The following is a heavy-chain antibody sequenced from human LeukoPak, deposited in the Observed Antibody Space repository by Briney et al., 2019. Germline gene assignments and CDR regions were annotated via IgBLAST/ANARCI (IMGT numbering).Heavy chain of an antibody. CDR2: ISSNGGST. J-gene: IGHJ4*02. Sequence: XSLRLSCSASGFTFSSYAMHWVRQAPGKGLEYVSAISSNGGSTYYADSVKGRFTISRDNSKNTLYLQMSSLRAEDTAVYYCVKSTEVNYGSGTFDYWGQGTLVTVSS. D-gene: IGHD3-10*01. CDR3: VKSTEVNYGSGTFDY. V-gene: IGHV3-64D*06. CDR1: GFTFSSYA.